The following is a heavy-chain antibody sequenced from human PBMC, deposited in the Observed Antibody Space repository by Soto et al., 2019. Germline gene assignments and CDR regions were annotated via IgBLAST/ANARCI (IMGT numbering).Heavy chain of an antibody. CDR1: GYTFTSYG. V-gene: IGHV1-18*01. Sequence: ASVKVSWKASGYTFTSYGISWVRQAPGQGLEWMGWISAYNGNTNYAQKLQGRVTMTTDTSTSTAYMELRSLRSDDTAVYYCARDDIVVVPAASHYYYYGMDVWGQGTTVTVSS. CDR3: ARDDIVVVPAASHYYYYGMDV. CDR2: ISAYNGNT. J-gene: IGHJ6*02. D-gene: IGHD2-2*01.